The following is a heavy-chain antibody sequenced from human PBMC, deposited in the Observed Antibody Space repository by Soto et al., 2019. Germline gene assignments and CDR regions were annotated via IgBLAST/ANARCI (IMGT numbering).Heavy chain of an antibody. CDR3: ARDMYNWNDFDGMDV. D-gene: IGHD1-20*01. V-gene: IGHV6-1*01. CDR2: KYYRSKGIN. J-gene: IGHJ6*02. Sequence: KQXQTLXLTXXISGDXXXXNXXXXXXXXXSPXXXLEXXXXKYYRSKGINDYAVSVKSRITINPDTSKNQFSLQLNSVTPEDTAVYYCARDMYNWNDFDGMDVWGQGTTVTVSS. CDR1: GDXXXXNXXX.